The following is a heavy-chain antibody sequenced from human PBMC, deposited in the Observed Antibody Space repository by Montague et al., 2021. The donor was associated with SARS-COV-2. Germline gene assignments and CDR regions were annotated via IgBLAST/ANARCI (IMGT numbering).Heavy chain of an antibody. CDR3: ARAQNTCFIANCVNYFDV. V-gene: IGHV4-59*01. CDR1: GGSMSGYY. J-gene: IGHJ4*02. Sequence: SETLSLTCEVSGGSMSGYYWTWIRQSPGKGLEWIGYVHYTGGTKYNPSLKTRVSLSLNTPKNHFSLHLSSVTAADTAIYFCARAQNTCFIANCVNYFDVWGLGALVTVSS. D-gene: IGHD1-1*01. CDR2: VHYTGGT.